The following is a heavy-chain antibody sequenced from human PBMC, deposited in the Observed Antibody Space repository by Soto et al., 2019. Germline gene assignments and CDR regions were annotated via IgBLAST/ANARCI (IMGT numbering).Heavy chain of an antibody. CDR3: AKDGAYSSDWYNWFDP. CDR1: RCIFTNYA. CDR2: INAGNGNT. J-gene: IGHJ5*02. D-gene: IGHD6-13*01. Sequence: GASVNVYCKASRCIFTNYAIHWVRQAPGQRLEWMGWINAGNGNTKYSQKFQGRVTITRDTSASTAYMEVSSLRSEDTAVYYCAKDGAYSSDWYNWFDPWGQGTLVTVSS. V-gene: IGHV1-3*01.